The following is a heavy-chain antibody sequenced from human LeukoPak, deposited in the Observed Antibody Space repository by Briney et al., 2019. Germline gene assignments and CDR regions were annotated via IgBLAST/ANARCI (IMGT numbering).Heavy chain of an antibody. V-gene: IGHV4-30-4*01. CDR3: ARVAVDIAVAGSVSGVDY. J-gene: IGHJ4*02. CDR2: IYYSGST. CDR1: GGSISSGDYY. D-gene: IGHD6-19*01. Sequence: SETLSLTCTVSGGSISSGDYYWSWIRQPPVKGLEWIGYIYYSGSTYYNPSLKSRVTISVDTSKNQFSLKLSSVTAADTAVYYCARVAVDIAVAGSVSGVDYWGQGTLVTVSS.